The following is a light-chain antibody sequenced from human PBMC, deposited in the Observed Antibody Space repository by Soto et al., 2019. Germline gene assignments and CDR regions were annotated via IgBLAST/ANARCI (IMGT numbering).Light chain of an antibody. CDR2: EVS. J-gene: IGKJ1*01. V-gene: IGKV2-30*02. Sequence: DVVMTQSPLSLPVTLGQPASISCRSSESIIHRDGSTYLSWFQQRPGQSPRRLIYEVSDRDSGVPDRFSGSGSGTDFTLKISRVEAEDVGVYYCMQGTHWPWTFGQGTEVEIK. CDR1: ESIIHRDGSTY. CDR3: MQGTHWPWT.